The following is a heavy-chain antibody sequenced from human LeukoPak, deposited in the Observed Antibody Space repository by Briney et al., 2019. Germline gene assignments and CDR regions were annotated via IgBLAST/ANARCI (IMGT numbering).Heavy chain of an antibody. J-gene: IGHJ6*02. CDR1: GGTFVSYA. Sequence: SVKVSCKTSGGTFVSYAISWVRQAPGQGLEWMGRIIPIVGIANYAQRLQGRVTITADKSTSTAYMELSSLRSEDTAVYYCARVPPGAAVRWYYYGMDVWGQGTTVTVSS. V-gene: IGHV1-69*04. CDR3: ARVPPGAAVRWYYYGMDV. CDR2: IIPIVGIA. D-gene: IGHD6-13*01.